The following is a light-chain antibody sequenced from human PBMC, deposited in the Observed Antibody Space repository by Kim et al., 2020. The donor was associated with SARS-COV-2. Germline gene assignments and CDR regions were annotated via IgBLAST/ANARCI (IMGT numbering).Light chain of an antibody. J-gene: IGKJ2*01. V-gene: IGKV1-39*01. CDR3: QQTYDTPYT. Sequence: SASVGYRVTITCRASHSISRNLNWYQQKPGKAPNLLLYAVSTLQSGVPSRFTGSGSGTDFTLTISSLQPEDFAAYYCQQTYDTPYTFGQGTKLEI. CDR2: AVS. CDR1: HSISRN.